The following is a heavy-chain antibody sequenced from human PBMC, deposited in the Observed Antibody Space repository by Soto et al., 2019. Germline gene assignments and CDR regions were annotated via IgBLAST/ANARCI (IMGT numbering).Heavy chain of an antibody. Sequence: GGSLRLSCAASGFTFSSYSMNWVRQAPGKGLEWVSSISSSSSYIYYADSVKGRFAISRDNAKNSLYLQMNSLRAEDTAVYYCASITVRENSVYDILTGYYKGDAFDIWGQGTMVTVSS. V-gene: IGHV3-21*01. D-gene: IGHD3-9*01. J-gene: IGHJ3*02. CDR1: GFTFSSYS. CDR3: ASITVRENSVYDILTGYYKGDAFDI. CDR2: ISSSSSYI.